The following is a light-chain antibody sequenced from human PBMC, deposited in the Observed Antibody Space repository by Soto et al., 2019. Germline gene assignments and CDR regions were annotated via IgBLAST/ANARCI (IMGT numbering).Light chain of an antibody. CDR3: QQYGSSPWT. CDR1: QGISSY. CDR2: AAS. J-gene: IGKJ1*01. Sequence: AIRMTQSPSSLSASTGDRVTITCRASQGISSYLAWYQQKPGKAPKLLIYAASTLQSGVPSRFSGSGSGTDFTLTISCLQSEDFATYYCQQYGSSPWTFGQGTKVDIK. V-gene: IGKV1-8*01.